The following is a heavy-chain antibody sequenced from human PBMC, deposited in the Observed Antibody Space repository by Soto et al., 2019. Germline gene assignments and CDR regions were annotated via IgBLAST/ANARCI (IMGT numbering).Heavy chain of an antibody. J-gene: IGHJ4*02. CDR1: GGSFSGYY. Sequence: ETLCLTCAFYGGSFSGYYWSWIRQPPGKGLEWIGEINHSGSTNYNPSLKSRVTISVDTSKNQFSLKLSSVTAADTAVYYCARGGYRSPFDYWGQGTLVTVSS. CDR3: ARGGYRSPFDY. CDR2: INHSGST. D-gene: IGHD2-15*01. V-gene: IGHV4-34*01.